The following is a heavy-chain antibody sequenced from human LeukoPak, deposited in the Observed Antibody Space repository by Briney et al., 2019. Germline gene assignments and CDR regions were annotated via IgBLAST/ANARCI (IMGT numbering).Heavy chain of an antibody. CDR3: ARAPSYYDILTGHYFDY. CDR2: IYYSGST. V-gene: IGHV4-30-4*01. CDR1: GGSISSGDYY. J-gene: IGHJ4*02. D-gene: IGHD3-9*01. Sequence: SSETLSLTCTVSGGSISSGDYYWSWIRQPPGKGLEWIGYIYYSGSTYYNPSHKSRVTISVDTSKNQFSLKLSSVTAADTAVYYCARAPSYYDILTGHYFDYWGQGTLVTVSS.